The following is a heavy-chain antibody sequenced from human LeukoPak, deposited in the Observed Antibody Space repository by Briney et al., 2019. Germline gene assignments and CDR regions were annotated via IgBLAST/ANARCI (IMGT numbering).Heavy chain of an antibody. Sequence: PGGSLRLSCAASGFTFSDYYMSWIRQAPGKGLEWVSYISSSGSTIYYADSVKGRFTISRDNAKNSLYLQMNSLRAEDTAVYYCARDQKGCGGDCYGLNNWFDPWGQGTLVTVSS. CDR1: GFTFSDYY. V-gene: IGHV3-11*04. D-gene: IGHD2-21*02. CDR3: ARDQKGCGGDCYGLNNWFDP. J-gene: IGHJ5*02. CDR2: ISSSGSTI.